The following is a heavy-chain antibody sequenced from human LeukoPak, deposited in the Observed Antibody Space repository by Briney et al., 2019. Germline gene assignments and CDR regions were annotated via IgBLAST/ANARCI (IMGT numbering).Heavy chain of an antibody. V-gene: IGHV1-69*05. CDR3: AREGSSSSLDYYYHYMDV. CDR1: GGTFSSYA. Sequence: ASVKVSCKASGGTFSSYAISWVRQAPGQGLEWMGGIIPIFGTANYAQKFQGRVTITTDESTSAAYMELSSLRSEDTAVYYCAREGSSSSLDYYYHYMDVWGKGTTVTVSS. J-gene: IGHJ6*03. CDR2: IIPIFGTA. D-gene: IGHD6-6*01.